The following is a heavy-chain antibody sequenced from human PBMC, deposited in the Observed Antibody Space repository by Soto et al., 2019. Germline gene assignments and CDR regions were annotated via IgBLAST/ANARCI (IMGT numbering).Heavy chain of an antibody. J-gene: IGHJ5*02. CDR3: ARVRGSFHQATGFWFDP. D-gene: IGHD1-26*01. CDR1: GGSVSSGSYY. V-gene: IGHV4-61*01. Sequence: QVQLQESGPGLVKPSETLSLTCTVSGGSVSSGSYYWSWIRQPPGKGLEWIGYIYYRGSTNYNPXRKSRVTLSVXXSXNXXSLKLSSVTAADTAVYYCARVRGSFHQATGFWFDPWGQGTLVTVSS. CDR2: IYYRGST.